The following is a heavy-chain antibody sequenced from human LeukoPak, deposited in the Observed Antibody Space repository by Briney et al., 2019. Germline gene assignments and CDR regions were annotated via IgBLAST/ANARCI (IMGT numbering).Heavy chain of an antibody. Sequence: GGSLRLSCAASGFTFSSYGMSSGRQAPGKGLEWVSPISGSGGSTYFADSVKGRFTISRDNSKNTLFLRMNSLRAADTALYLCARVDYGLGTKEDYWGQETLVTVSS. CDR1: GFTFSSYG. J-gene: IGHJ4*02. D-gene: IGHD3-10*01. CDR3: ARVDYGLGTKEDY. CDR2: ISGSGGST. V-gene: IGHV3-23*01.